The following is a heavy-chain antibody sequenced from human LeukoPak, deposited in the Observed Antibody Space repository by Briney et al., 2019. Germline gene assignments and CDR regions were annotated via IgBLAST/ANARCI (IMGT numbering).Heavy chain of an antibody. CDR3: VKNPEQAASPSNLLVL. D-gene: IGHD6-13*01. J-gene: IGHJ4*02. Sequence: PGGSLRLSCAASGFTFSSYGMHWVRQAPGKGLERVAFIRYDGSNKYYADSVKGRFTISRDNSKNTLYLQMNSLRAEDTAVYYCVKNPEQAASPSNLLVLWGQGALVTVS. CDR1: GFTFSSYG. CDR2: IRYDGSNK. V-gene: IGHV3-30*02.